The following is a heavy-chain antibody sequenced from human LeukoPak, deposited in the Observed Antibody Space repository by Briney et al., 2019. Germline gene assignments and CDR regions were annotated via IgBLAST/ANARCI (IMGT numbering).Heavy chain of an antibody. CDR3: AKDRGYPYYYDSSGPRGYFDY. Sequence: GGSLRLSCAASGFTFSSYGMSWVRQAPGKGLEWVSAISGSGGSTYYADSVKGRFTISRDNSKNTLYLQMNSLRAEDTAVYYCAKDRGYPYYYDSSGPRGYFDYWGQGTLVTVSS. CDR1: GFTFSSYG. CDR2: ISGSGGST. D-gene: IGHD3-22*01. V-gene: IGHV3-23*01. J-gene: IGHJ4*02.